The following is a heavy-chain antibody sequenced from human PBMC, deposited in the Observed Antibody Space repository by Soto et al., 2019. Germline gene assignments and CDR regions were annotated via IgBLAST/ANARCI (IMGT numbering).Heavy chain of an antibody. V-gene: IGHV4-39*01. J-gene: IGHJ5*02. Sequence: WETLSHTCHVSCGSISTSRSDLALLRQPPGKGLEWLANIFYSGSTYYNPSLASRVTVSVDTSKNEFSLKLRSVTAADTAVYYCARQPTTGDTDLWFDPWGQGTLVTVSS. D-gene: IGHD2-21*01. CDR2: IFYSGST. CDR3: ARQPTTGDTDLWFDP. CDR1: CGSISTSRSD.